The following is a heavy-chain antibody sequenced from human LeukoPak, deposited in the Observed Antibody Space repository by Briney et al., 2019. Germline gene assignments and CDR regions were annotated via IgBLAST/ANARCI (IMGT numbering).Heavy chain of an antibody. CDR2: IYTSGST. V-gene: IGHV4-61*02. CDR1: GGSISSGSYY. D-gene: IGHD6-13*01. Sequence: PSQTLSLTCTVSGGSISSGSYYWSWIRQPAGKGLEWIGRIYTSGSTNYNPSLKSRVTISVDTSKNQFSLKLSSVTAADTAVYYCARGIAAAGMSRHFDYWGQGTLVTVSS. J-gene: IGHJ4*02. CDR3: ARGIAAAGMSRHFDY.